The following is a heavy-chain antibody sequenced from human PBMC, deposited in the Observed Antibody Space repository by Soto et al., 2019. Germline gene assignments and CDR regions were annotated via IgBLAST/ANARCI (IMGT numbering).Heavy chain of an antibody. D-gene: IGHD6-13*01. CDR2: ISYDGSNK. J-gene: IGHJ4*02. Sequence: GGSLRLSCAASGFTFSSYGMHWVRQAPGKGLEWVAVISYDGSNKYYADSVKGRFTISRDNSKNTLYLQMNSLRAEDTAVYYCAKDLPGKQQPGDYWGQGTLVTVSS. CDR1: GFTFSSYG. CDR3: AKDLPGKQQPGDY. V-gene: IGHV3-30*18.